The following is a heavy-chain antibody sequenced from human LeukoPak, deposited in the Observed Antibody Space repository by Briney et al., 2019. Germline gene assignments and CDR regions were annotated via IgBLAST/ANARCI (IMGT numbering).Heavy chain of an antibody. CDR3: ARDLKDIVLMVYAIPDWFDP. V-gene: IGHV3-48*01. Sequence: GGSLRLSCAASGFTFSSYSMNWVRQAPGKGLEWVSYISSSSSTIYYADSAKGRFTISRDNAKNSLYLQMNSLRAEDTAVYYCARDLKDIVLMVYAIPDWFDPWGQGTLVTVSS. J-gene: IGHJ5*02. CDR2: ISSSSSTI. CDR1: GFTFSSYS. D-gene: IGHD2-8*01.